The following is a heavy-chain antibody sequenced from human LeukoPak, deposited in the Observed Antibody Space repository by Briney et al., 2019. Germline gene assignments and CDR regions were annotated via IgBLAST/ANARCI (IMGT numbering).Heavy chain of an antibody. J-gene: IGHJ4*02. CDR3: ARDRRVDYDILTGYDNFDY. CDR1: GFTFSSYS. V-gene: IGHV3-21*01. Sequence: PGGSLRLSCAASGFTFSSYSMYWVRQAPGKGLEWVSSISSSSSYIYYADSVKGRSTISRDNAKNSLYLQMNSLRAEDTAVYYCARDRRVDYDILTGYDNFDYWGQGTLVTVSS. CDR2: ISSSSSYI. D-gene: IGHD3-9*01.